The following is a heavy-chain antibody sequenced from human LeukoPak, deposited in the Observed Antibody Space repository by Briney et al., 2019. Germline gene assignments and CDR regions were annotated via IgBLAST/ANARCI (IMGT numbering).Heavy chain of an antibody. CDR3: ARVGATYGDPLEYEY. CDR1: GYSFTKYG. Sequence: VASVKVSCKASGYSFTKYGISWVRQAPGPGLKCMGWISGYSGNTNYAPKLQGRVTMTTDTATRTAYMELRSLTSADTGTYYCARVGATYGDPLEYEYWGQGTLVTVSS. J-gene: IGHJ4*02. D-gene: IGHD1-26*01. V-gene: IGHV1-18*01. CDR2: ISGYSGNT.